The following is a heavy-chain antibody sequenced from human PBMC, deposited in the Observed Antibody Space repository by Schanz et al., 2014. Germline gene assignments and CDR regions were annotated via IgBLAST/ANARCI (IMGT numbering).Heavy chain of an antibody. D-gene: IGHD3-3*01. J-gene: IGHJ6*03. Sequence: QVHLVQSGAEVKKPGASVKVSCKASGYTFTSYGITWVRQATGQGLEWMGWMNTKTGNTDHAQKFQGRVSMTWDTSRSTTYLDVSRLRSEDTGVYYCARALKGKVAIFGVIATQNYYYIDVWGKGTTVTVSS. CDR1: GYTFTSYG. CDR3: ARALKGKVAIFGVIATQNYYYIDV. CDR2: MNTKTGNT. V-gene: IGHV1-8*01.